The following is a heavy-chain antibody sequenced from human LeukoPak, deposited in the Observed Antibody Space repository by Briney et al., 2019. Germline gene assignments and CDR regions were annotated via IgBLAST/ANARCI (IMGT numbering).Heavy chain of an antibody. CDR2: ISGGST. J-gene: IGHJ2*01. D-gene: IGHD3-3*01. CDR1: GFTVSSNE. V-gene: IGHV3-38-3*01. CDR3: ARAGEYYDFWSGYPPNWYFDL. Sequence: GGSLRLSCAASGFTVSSNEMSWVRQAPGKGLEWVSSISGGSTYYADSVKGRFTISRDNSKNTLYLQMNSLRAEDTAVYYCARAGEYYDFWSGYPPNWYFDLWGRGTLVTVSS.